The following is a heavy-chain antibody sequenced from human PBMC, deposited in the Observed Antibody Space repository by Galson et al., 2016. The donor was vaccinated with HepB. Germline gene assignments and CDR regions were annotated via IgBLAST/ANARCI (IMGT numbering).Heavy chain of an antibody. CDR1: GFTFSNYG. D-gene: IGHD2/OR15-2a*01. V-gene: IGHV3-30*03. CDR2: DSMDGRRK. J-gene: IGHJ4*02. Sequence: SLRLSCAASGFTFSNYGMHWVRQAPGKGLEWVAADSMDGRRKFYADSVKGRFTISRDNSNSMLFLQMSSLRADDTAVYYCARRHEYCPPVGCSVDYWGQGTLVSVSP. CDR3: ARRHEYCPPVGCSVDY.